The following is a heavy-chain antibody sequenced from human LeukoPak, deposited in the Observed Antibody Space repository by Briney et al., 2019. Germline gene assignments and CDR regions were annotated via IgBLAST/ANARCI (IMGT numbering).Heavy chain of an antibody. CDR2: IIPIFGTA. D-gene: IGHD3-16*01. CDR3: ASWGGVSTFDAFDI. J-gene: IGHJ3*02. V-gene: IGHV1-69*06. CDR1: GGTVSSYA. Sequence: GASVKVSCKASGGTVSSYAISWVRQAPGQGLEWMGGIIPIFGTANYAQKFQGRVTITADKSTSTAYMELSSLRSEDTAVYYCASWGGVSTFDAFDIWGQGTMVTVSS.